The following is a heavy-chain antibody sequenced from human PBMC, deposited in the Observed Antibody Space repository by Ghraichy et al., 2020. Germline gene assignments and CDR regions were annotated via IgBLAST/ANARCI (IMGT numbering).Heavy chain of an antibody. Sequence: ASVKVSCKASGYTFTKFAINWVRQAPGQGLEWMGWIAVYNGQTNYAQNLQGRVTMTTDTSTRTAYMELRSLRSDDAAVYYCVVLVPAGINSDAYDIWGQGTRVTVSS. V-gene: IGHV1-18*01. J-gene: IGHJ3*02. CDR2: IAVYNGQT. CDR3: VVLVPAGINSDAYDI. D-gene: IGHD2-2*02. CDR1: GYTFTKFA.